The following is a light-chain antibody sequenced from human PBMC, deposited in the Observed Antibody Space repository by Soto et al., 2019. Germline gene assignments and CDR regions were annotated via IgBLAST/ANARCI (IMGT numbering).Light chain of an antibody. CDR2: DVS. Sequence: QSALTQPASVSGSPGQSITISCTGTRSDVGGYNYVSWYQQHPGKAPKLMIYDVSNRPSGVSNRFSVSKSGNTASLTISGLQAEDEADYYCSSYTSSSTHYVFGTGTKLTVL. CDR1: RSDVGGYNY. V-gene: IGLV2-14*01. CDR3: SSYTSSSTHYV. J-gene: IGLJ1*01.